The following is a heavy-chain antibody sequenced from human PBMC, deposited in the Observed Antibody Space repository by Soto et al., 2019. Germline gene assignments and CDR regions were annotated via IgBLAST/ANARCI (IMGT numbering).Heavy chain of an antibody. CDR2: IYPGDSDT. D-gene: IGHD3-10*01. J-gene: IGHJ6*02. Sequence: PGESLKISCKGSGYSFTSYWIGWVRQMPGKGLEWMGIIYPGDSDTRYSPSFQGQVTISADKSISTAYLQWSSLKASDTAMYYCASSDYGSGSYSRYYNYYAMDVWGQGTTVTVSS. CDR1: GYSFTSYW. V-gene: IGHV5-51*01. CDR3: ASSDYGSGSYSRYYNYYAMDV.